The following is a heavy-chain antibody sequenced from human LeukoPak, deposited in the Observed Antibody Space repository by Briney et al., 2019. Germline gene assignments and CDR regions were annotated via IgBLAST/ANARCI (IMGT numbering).Heavy chain of an antibody. J-gene: IGHJ5*02. Sequence: ASVKVSCKASGYTFTSYGISWVRQAPGQGLEWMGWISAYNGNTNYAQKLQGRVTMTTDTSTSTAYMELRSLRSEDTAVYYCASRDEAFNWFDPWGQGTLVTVSS. CDR3: ASRDEAFNWFDP. V-gene: IGHV1-18*01. CDR2: ISAYNGNT. CDR1: GYTFTSYG.